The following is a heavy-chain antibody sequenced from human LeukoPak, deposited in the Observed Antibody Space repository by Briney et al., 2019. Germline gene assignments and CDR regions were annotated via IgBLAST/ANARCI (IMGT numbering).Heavy chain of an antibody. CDR3: AKDPPTVMANAFHI. D-gene: IGHD5-18*01. CDR2: ISGSGGTT. V-gene: IGHV3-23*01. Sequence: PGESLRLSCAASGFTFSSYGMSWVRQAPGKGLEWVSSISGSGGTTYYADSVKGRLTISRDNSKNTLYLQMNSLRADDTAVYSCAKDPPTVMANAFHIWGQGTMVTVS. J-gene: IGHJ3*02. CDR1: GFTFSSYG.